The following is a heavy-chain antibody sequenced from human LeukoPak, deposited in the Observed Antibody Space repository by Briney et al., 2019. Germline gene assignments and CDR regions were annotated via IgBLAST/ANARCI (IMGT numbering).Heavy chain of an antibody. CDR3: ARVNFAIFGVVSDAFDI. V-gene: IGHV1-69*01. J-gene: IGHJ3*02. D-gene: IGHD3-3*01. Sequence: GGSLRLSCAASGFTFSSYWMSWVRQAPGQGLEWMGGIIPIFGTANYAQKFQGRVRITADESTSTAYMELSSLRSEDTAVYYCARVNFAIFGVVSDAFDIWGQGTMVTVSS. CDR1: GFTFSSYW. CDR2: IIPIFGTA.